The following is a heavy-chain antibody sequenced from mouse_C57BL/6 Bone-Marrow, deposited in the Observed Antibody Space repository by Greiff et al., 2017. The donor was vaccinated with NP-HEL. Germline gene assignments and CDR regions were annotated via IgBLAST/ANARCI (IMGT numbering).Heavy chain of an antibody. V-gene: IGHV1-12*01. CDR3: ATLPGYWYFDV. Sequence: SGAELVRPGASVKMSCKASGYTFTSYNMHWVKQTPRQGLEWIGAIYPGNGDNSYNQKFKGKATLTVDKSSSTAYMQLSSLTSEDSAVYFCATLPGYWYFDVWGTGTTVTVSS. CDR1: GYTFTSYN. J-gene: IGHJ1*03. CDR2: IYPGNGDN.